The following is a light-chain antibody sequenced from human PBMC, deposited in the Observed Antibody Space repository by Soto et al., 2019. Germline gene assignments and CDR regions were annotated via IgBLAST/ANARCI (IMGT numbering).Light chain of an antibody. Sequence: EVVLTQSPATLSLSPGDRAALSCKASQSVHNFLAWYQQKPGQAPRLLIYGASSRATGIPDRFRGSGSGTDFTLTISRTEPEDFAVYYFQQYGSSGTCGQGTKVDNK. CDR2: GAS. CDR1: QSVHNF. CDR3: QQYGSSGT. V-gene: IGKV3-20*01. J-gene: IGKJ1*01.